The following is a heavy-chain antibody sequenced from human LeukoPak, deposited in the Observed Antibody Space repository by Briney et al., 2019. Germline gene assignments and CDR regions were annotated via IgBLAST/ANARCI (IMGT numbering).Heavy chain of an antibody. CDR2: IYTRGST. CDR1: GDSINNYY. Sequence: SETLSLTCTVSGDSINNYYWSWIRQPAGKGLEWIGRIYTRGSTNYNPSLKSRVTMSVDTSKNQFSLKLSSVTAADAAVYYCARGRYCSADICSGGDAFDIWGQGTMVSVSS. V-gene: IGHV4-4*07. J-gene: IGHJ3*02. CDR3: ARGRYCSADICSGGDAFDI. D-gene: IGHD2-15*01.